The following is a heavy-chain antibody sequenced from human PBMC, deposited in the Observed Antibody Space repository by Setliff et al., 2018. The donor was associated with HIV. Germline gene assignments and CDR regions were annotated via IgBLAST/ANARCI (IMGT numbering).Heavy chain of an antibody. CDR1: GYTFTSSD. J-gene: IGHJ1*01. CDR2: VVPTIHEA. D-gene: IGHD3-22*01. CDR3: ARGADASGYFYREYFQH. Sequence: SVKVSCKASGYTFTSSDITWVRQAPGQGLEWMGGVVPTIHEATYAQKFQGRVTITADESATTVYMEMSGLTSEDTAIYYCARGADASGYFYREYFQHWGQGTLVTVSS. V-gene: IGHV1-69*13.